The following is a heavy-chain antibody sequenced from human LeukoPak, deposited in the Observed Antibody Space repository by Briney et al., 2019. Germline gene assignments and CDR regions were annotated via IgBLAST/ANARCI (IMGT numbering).Heavy chain of an antibody. CDR3: ARPDRRGSYGILGFDI. V-gene: IGHV4-59*08. D-gene: IGHD3-10*01. CDR2: IHYTGYT. Sequence: NTSETLSLTCTVSGGSMNMHYWSWVRQSPGKGLEWIGCIHYTGYTDYNPSLRSRVTMSIDTSQNHFSLNLKSMTAADTAVYYCARPDRRGSYGILGFDIWGQGTMVTVSS. J-gene: IGHJ3*02. CDR1: GGSMNMHY.